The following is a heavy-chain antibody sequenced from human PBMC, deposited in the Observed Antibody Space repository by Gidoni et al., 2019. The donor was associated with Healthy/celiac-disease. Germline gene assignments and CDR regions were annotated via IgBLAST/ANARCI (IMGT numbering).Heavy chain of an antibody. V-gene: IGHV1-2*02. Sequence: QVQLVQSGAEVKKPVASVKVSCKASGYTFTGYYMHWVRQAPGQGLEWMGWINPNSGGTNDAQKFQGRVTMIRDTSISTAYMELSRLRSDDTAMYYCARSDPRFIAPPGYWGQGTLVTVSS. J-gene: IGHJ4*02. CDR2: INPNSGGT. CDR3: ARSDPRFIAPPGY. D-gene: IGHD6-13*01. CDR1: GYTFTGYY.